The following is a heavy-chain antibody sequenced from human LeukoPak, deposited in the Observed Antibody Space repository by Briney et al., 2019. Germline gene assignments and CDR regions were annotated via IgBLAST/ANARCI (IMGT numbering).Heavy chain of an antibody. CDR3: ARTRIQLWPRGAYYFDY. J-gene: IGHJ4*02. CDR1: GASFSDYY. V-gene: IGHV4-59*12. CDR2: LSYSGNA. D-gene: IGHD5-18*01. Sequence: SETLSLTCAVSGASFSDYYWSRIRQPPGKGLEWIGDLSYSGNANYNPSLKSRVTISVDTSKNQFSLKLSSVTAADTAVYYCARTRIQLWPRGAYYFDYWGQGTLVTVSS.